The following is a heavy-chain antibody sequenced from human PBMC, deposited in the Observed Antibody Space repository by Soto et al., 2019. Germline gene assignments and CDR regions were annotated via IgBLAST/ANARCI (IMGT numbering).Heavy chain of an antibody. CDR3: ASLHDISPPYFDY. D-gene: IGHD3-9*01. V-gene: IGHV4-39*01. CDR1: GGSISSSSYY. Sequence: QLQLQESGPGLVKPSETLSLTCTVSGGSISSSSYYWGWIRQPPGKGLEWIGSIYYSGSTYYNPSLKSRVTISVDTSKNQFSLKLSSVTAADTAVYYCASLHDISPPYFDYWGQGTLVTVSS. CDR2: IYYSGST. J-gene: IGHJ4*02.